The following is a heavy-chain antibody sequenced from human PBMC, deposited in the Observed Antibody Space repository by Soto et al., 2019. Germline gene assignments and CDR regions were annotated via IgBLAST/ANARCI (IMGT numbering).Heavy chain of an antibody. D-gene: IGHD1-1*01. CDR1: GYTFTSYG. J-gene: IGHJ4*02. V-gene: IGHV1-18*01. CDR2: ISAHNGNT. Sequence: QVHLVQSGAEVKKPGASVKVSCKASGYTFTSYGITWVRQAPGQGLEWMGWISAHNGNTDYEQKLQGRVIVTRDTSTSTAYMELRSLRSDDPAVYYCARGRYGDYWGQGALVTVPS. CDR3: ARGRYGDY.